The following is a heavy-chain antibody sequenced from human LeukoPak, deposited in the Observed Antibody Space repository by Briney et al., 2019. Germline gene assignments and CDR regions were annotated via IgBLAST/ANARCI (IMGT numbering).Heavy chain of an antibody. V-gene: IGHV4-39*01. Sequence: PSETLSLTCTVSGTSISSSFYYWGWIRQPPGKGLEWIGSIYYSGSTYYNPSLKSRVIISVDTSKNQFSLKLNSVTAADTAVYYCARITGTTSGLYWGQGTLVTVSS. CDR1: GTSISSSFYY. CDR2: IYYSGST. J-gene: IGHJ4*02. D-gene: IGHD1-7*01. CDR3: ARITGTTSGLY.